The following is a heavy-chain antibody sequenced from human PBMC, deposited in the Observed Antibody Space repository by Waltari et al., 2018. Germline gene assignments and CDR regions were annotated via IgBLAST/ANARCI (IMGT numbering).Heavy chain of an antibody. V-gene: IGHV1-69*08. CDR2: IIPIFGTA. CDR1: GGTFSSYA. J-gene: IGHJ6*02. D-gene: IGHD1-26*01. Sequence: QVQLVQSGAEVKKPGSSVKVSCKASGGTFSSYAISWVRQAPGQGLEWMGRIIPIFGTANDAQKFQGRVTSTAYKSTSRAYMELSSLRSEDTAVYYCARDDSGSYSGYYYGMDVWGQGTTVTVSS. CDR3: ARDDSGSYSGYYYGMDV.